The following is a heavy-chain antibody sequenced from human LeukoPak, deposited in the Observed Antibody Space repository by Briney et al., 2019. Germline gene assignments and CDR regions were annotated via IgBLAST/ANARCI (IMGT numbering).Heavy chain of an antibody. V-gene: IGHV3-7*01. D-gene: IGHD2-15*01. Sequence: GGSLRLSCAASGFTFSGYWMTWVRQTPGKGLEWVANIKPDGSDKNYVESVTGRFTISRDNAKNSLFLQMDSLRAEDTAVYYCARQSSTIEISGFVYWGQGTLVTVSS. J-gene: IGHJ4*02. CDR2: IKPDGSDK. CDR3: ARQSSTIEISGFVY. CDR1: GFTFSGYW.